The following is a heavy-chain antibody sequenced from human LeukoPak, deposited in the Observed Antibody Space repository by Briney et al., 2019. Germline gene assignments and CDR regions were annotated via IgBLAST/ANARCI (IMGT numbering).Heavy chain of an antibody. CDR1: GYTFTSYY. Sequence: ASVKVSCKASGYTFTSYYMHWVRQAPGQGLEWMGWISAYNGNTNYAQKLQGRVTMTTDTSTSTAYMELRSLRSDDTAVYYCARVQNFDWLNQDYWGQGTLVTVSS. CDR3: ARVQNFDWLNQDY. D-gene: IGHD3-9*01. V-gene: IGHV1-18*04. J-gene: IGHJ4*02. CDR2: ISAYNGNT.